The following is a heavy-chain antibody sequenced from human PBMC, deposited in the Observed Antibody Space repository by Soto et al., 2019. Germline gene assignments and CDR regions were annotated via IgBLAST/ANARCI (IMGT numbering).Heavy chain of an antibody. CDR3: ARVYYGSGSYRDYYFDY. V-gene: IGHV3-33*01. J-gene: IGHJ4*02. Sequence: QVQLVESGGGVVQPGRSLRLSCAASGFTFSSYGMHWVRQAPGKGLEWVAVIWYDGSNKYYADSVRGRFTISRDNSKNTLYLQMNSLRAEDTAVYYCARVYYGSGSYRDYYFDYWGQGTLVTVSS. CDR1: GFTFSSYG. D-gene: IGHD3-10*01. CDR2: IWYDGSNK.